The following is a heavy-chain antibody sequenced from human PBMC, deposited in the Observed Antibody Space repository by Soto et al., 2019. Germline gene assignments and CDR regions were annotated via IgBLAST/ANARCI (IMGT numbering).Heavy chain of an antibody. D-gene: IGHD1-7*01. J-gene: IGHJ6*02. CDR1: GGSISSYY. CDR3: ARWGVNGWNYERDGMDV. Sequence: QVQLQESGPGLVKPSETLSLTCTVSGGSISSYYWSWIRQPAGKGLEWIGRIYTSGSTNYNPSLKSRVTMSVDTSKNQFSLKLSSVTAADTAVYYCARWGVNGWNYERDGMDVWGQGTTVTVSS. CDR2: IYTSGST. V-gene: IGHV4-4*07.